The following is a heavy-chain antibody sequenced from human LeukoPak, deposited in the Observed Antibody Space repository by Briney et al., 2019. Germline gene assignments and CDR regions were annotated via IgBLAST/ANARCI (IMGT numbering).Heavy chain of an antibody. CDR1: GSSISSYY. CDR2: IYYSGST. CDR3: ARVAYYYMDV. J-gene: IGHJ6*03. V-gene: IGHV4-59*01. Sequence: SETMSRTCTVSGSSISSYYWSWIRQPPGKGLEWIGYIYYSGSTNYNPSLKTRVTISVDTSKNQFSMKLSSVTAADTAVYYCARVAYYYMDVWGKGTTVTVSS.